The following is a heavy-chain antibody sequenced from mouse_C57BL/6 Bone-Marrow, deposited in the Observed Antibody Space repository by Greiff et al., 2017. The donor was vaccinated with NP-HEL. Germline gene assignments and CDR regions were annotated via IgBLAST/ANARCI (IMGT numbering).Heavy chain of an antibody. CDR2: FYPGSGST. J-gene: IGHJ4*01. CDR1: GYTFTEYT. CDR3: ARREGGGCYYGACFEY. Sequence: VQLQQSGAELVKPGASVKLSCKASGYTFTEYTIHWVKQRPGQGLEWIGWFYPGSGSTKYNEKFKDKATLTADKSSSTAYMQLSSLTSEDSAVYFGARREGGGCYYGACFEYWGQGTSVTVSS. V-gene: IGHV1-62-2*01. D-gene: IGHD1-1*02.